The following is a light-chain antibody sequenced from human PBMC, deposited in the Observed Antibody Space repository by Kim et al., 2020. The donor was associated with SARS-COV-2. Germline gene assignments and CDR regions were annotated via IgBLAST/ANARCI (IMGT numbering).Light chain of an antibody. J-gene: IGLJ3*02. CDR3: QVWDSSSDHWV. CDR2: YDS. CDR1: SIGSKS. V-gene: IGLV3-21*04. Sequence: PGKSARITLGGNSIGSKSVHWYQRKPGQAPVLVIYYDSDRPSGIPERFSGANSGNTATLTISRVEAGDEADYYCQVWDSSSDHWVFGGGTQLTVL.